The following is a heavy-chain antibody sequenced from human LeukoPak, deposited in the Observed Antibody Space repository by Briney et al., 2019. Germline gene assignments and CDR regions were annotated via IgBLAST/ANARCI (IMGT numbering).Heavy chain of an antibody. J-gene: IGHJ6*03. Sequence: PSETLSLTCAVSGGSISSGGYSWSWIRQPPGKGLEWIGYIYYSGSTYYNPSLKSRVTISVDTSKNQFSLKLSSVTAADTAVYYCARTGYSSSLTGYYYYMDVWGKGTTVTVSS. CDR3: ARTGYSSSLTGYYYYMDV. CDR1: GGSISSGGYS. D-gene: IGHD6-6*01. CDR2: IYYSGST. V-gene: IGHV4-30-4*07.